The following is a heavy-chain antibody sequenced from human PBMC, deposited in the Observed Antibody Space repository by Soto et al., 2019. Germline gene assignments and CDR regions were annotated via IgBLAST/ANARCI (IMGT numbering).Heavy chain of an antibody. D-gene: IGHD2-21*01. CDR3: TARVVGLTNGLDV. CDR2: IKSKAGGGST. CDR1: GYAFSVAW. V-gene: IGHV3-15*07. Sequence: EVQLVESGGGLVKPGGSLRLSCAASGYAFSVAWMNWVRQAPGKGLEWVGRIKSKAGGGSTDYAAPVKGRFIISRDDSKNTLYLQMNSLEIEDTAVYYCTARVVGLTNGLDVWGQGTTVTVSS. J-gene: IGHJ6*02.